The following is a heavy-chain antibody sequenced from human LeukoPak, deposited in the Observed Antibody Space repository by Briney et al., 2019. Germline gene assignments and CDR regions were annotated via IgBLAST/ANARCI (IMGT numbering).Heavy chain of an antibody. Sequence: ASVKVSCKASGYTFTSYYMHWVRQAPGQGLEWMGWINPNSGGTNYAQKFQDRVSVTRDTSISTAYMELSRLRSDDTAVYYCARGIYGGNSPLVDYWGQGTLVTVSS. CDR1: GYTFTSYY. V-gene: IGHV1-2*02. CDR2: INPNSGGT. CDR3: ARGIYGGNSPLVDY. D-gene: IGHD4-23*01. J-gene: IGHJ4*02.